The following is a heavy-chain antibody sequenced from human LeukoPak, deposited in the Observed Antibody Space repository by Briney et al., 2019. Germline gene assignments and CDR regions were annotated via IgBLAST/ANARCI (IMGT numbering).Heavy chain of an antibody. Sequence: GGSLRLSCATSGFNFDDYAMHCVRQAPGKDLEWVSGINWNSDNIRYADSVRGRFTISRDNAKNSLYLQMNSLRAEDTAVYYCARGMGYCSSTSCPHAEFDYWGQGTLVTVSS. CDR2: INWNSDNI. V-gene: IGHV3-9*01. CDR1: GFNFDDYA. D-gene: IGHD2-2*01. J-gene: IGHJ4*02. CDR3: ARGMGYCSSTSCPHAEFDY.